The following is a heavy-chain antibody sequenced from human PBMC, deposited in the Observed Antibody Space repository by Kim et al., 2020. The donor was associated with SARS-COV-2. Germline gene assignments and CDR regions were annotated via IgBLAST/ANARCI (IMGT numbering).Heavy chain of an antibody. Sequence: GGSLRLSCAASGFTFSSYGMHWVRQAPGKGLEWVAVIWYDGSNKYYADSVKGRFTISRDNSKNTLYLQMNSLRAEDTAVYYCAREGGDIVVVPAFLYYGMDVWGQGTTVTVSS. V-gene: IGHV3-33*01. CDR1: GFTFSSYG. CDR3: AREGGDIVVVPAFLYYGMDV. D-gene: IGHD2-2*01. J-gene: IGHJ6*02. CDR2: IWYDGSNK.